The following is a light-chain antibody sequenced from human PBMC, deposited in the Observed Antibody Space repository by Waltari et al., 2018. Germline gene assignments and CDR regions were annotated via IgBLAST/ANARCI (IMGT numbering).Light chain of an antibody. Sequence: QSALTQPASVSGSPGQSITISCTGTSRDVGGYNSVSWYQQHPGKAPKLMIYDVSKRPSGVSNRFSGSKSGNTASLTISGLQAEDEADYYCCSYAGSSTWVFGGGTKLTVL. CDR3: CSYAGSSTWV. CDR2: DVS. V-gene: IGLV2-23*02. J-gene: IGLJ2*01. CDR1: SRDVGGYNS.